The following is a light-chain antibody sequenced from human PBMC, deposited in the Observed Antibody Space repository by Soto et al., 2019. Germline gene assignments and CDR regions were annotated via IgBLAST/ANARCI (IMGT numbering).Light chain of an antibody. CDR3: QQTYTTPRT. J-gene: IGKJ1*01. CDR1: QSISSY. CDR2: AAS. Sequence: DLPMTQSPSSLSASVGDRVTITCRASQSISSYLNWYQQKLGKAPKLLIYAASNLQSGVPSRFSGSGSMTDFTLTISSLQPEDFATYYCQQTYTTPRTFGHGTKVEIK. V-gene: IGKV1-39*01.